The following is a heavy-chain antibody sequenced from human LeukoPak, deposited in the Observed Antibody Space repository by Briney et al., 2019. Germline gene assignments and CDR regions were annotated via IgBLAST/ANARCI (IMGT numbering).Heavy chain of an antibody. V-gene: IGHV4-59*01. J-gene: IGHJ3*02. CDR1: GGSIRSYY. CDR3: ARDVGWLQLGYQDAFDI. D-gene: IGHD5-24*01. Sequence: SETLSLTCTVSGGSIRSYYWSWIRQPPGKGLEWIGYIYYSGSTNYNPSLKSRVTISVDTSKNQFSLKLSSVTAADTAVYYCARDVGWLQLGYQDAFDIWGQGTMVTVSS. CDR2: IYYSGST.